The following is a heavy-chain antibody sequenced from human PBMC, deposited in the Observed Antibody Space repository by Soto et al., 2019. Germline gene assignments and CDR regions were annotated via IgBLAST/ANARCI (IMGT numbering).Heavy chain of an antibody. CDR2: IYYSGST. Sequence: PSETLSLTCTVSGGSISSSSYYWVWIRQPPGKGLEWIGNIYYSGSTYYTPSLKSRVTISVDTSKNQFSLNLSSVTAADTAVYYCARSWDYYDSSGYYYWGQGTLVTVSS. J-gene: IGHJ4*02. CDR3: ARSWDYYDSSGYYY. CDR1: GGSISSSSYY. V-gene: IGHV4-39*07. D-gene: IGHD3-22*01.